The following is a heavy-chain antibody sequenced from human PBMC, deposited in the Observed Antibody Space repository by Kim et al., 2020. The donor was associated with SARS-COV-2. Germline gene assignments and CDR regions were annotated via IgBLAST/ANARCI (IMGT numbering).Heavy chain of an antibody. J-gene: IGHJ6*02. D-gene: IGHD4-17*01. CDR3: ARVGRRRGDYESYGMDV. Sequence: ASVKVSCKASGYTFTSYGISWVRQAPGQGLEWMGWISAYNGNTNYAQKLQGRVTMTTDTSTSTAYMELRSLRSDDTAVYYCARVGRRRGDYESYGMDVWGQGTTVTVSS. CDR1: GYTFTSYG. V-gene: IGHV1-18*04. CDR2: ISAYNGNT.